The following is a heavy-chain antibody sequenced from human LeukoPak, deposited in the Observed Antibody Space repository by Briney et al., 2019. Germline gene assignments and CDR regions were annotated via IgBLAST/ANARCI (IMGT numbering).Heavy chain of an antibody. CDR2: IKQDGSEK. CDR1: GFTFSLCW. D-gene: IGHD3-22*01. V-gene: IGHV3-7*01. J-gene: IGHJ4*02. CDR3: ARDGDTSGYSD. Sequence: PGGSLRLSCAASGFTFSLCWMSWVRQAPGKGLEWVANIKQDGSEKYYVDSVKGRFTISRDNAKNSLYLQMNSLRAEDTAVYYCARDGDTSGYSDWGQGSLVTVSS.